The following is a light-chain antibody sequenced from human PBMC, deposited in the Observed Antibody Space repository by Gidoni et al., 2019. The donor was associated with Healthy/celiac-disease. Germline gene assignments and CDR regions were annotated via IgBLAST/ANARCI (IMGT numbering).Light chain of an antibody. Sequence: DIQLTLSPSSLSASVGDRVTITCRASQSISSYLNWYQQKPGKAPKLLIYAASSSQSGVPARFSGSGSGTDFTLTISSLQPEDVATYYCQQSYSTPRTFGQGTKVEIK. CDR2: AAS. V-gene: IGKV1-39*01. J-gene: IGKJ1*01. CDR1: QSISSY. CDR3: QQSYSTPRT.